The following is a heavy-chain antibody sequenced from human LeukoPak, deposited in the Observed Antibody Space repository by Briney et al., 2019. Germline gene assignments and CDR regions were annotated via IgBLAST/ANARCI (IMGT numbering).Heavy chain of an antibody. CDR3: AKDRNYDILLDY. D-gene: IGHD3-9*01. CDR1: GFTFSSYG. CDR2: IWYDGSNK. J-gene: IGHJ4*02. Sequence: GGSLRLSCAASGFTFSSYGRHWVRQAPGKGLEWVAVIWYDGSNKYYADSVKGRFTISRDNSKNTLYLQMNSLRAEDTAVYYCAKDRNYDILLDYWGQGTLVTVSS. V-gene: IGHV3-30*02.